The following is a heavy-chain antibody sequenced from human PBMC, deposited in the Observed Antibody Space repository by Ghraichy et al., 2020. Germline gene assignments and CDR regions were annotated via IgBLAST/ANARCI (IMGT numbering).Heavy chain of an antibody. D-gene: IGHD1-26*01. CDR3: TKDRVGTTRGGDF. Sequence: LSLTCGASGFTFSDYVMNWVRQAPGKGLEWVSAISGRGDDTYYADSVKGRFTISRDNSKNTVYLQMSSLRAEDSALYYCTKDRVGTTRGGDFWGQGTPVSVSS. J-gene: IGHJ4*02. CDR1: GFTFSDYV. CDR2: ISGRGDDT. V-gene: IGHV3-23*01.